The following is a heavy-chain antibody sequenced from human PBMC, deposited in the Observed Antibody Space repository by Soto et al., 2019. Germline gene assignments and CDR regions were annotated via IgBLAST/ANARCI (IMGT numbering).Heavy chain of an antibody. V-gene: IGHV4-59*01. J-gene: IGHJ3*02. CDR2: IYIRGST. CDR1: GGSISSYY. CDR3: ARDVGSGKRAFDI. Sequence: QVQLQESGPGLVKTSETLSLTCTVSGGSISSYYWSWIRPPPGKGLEWIGYIYIRGSTNHNPSLKSRVTILVDTSKNQFSLKLSSVTAADTAVYYCARDVGSGKRAFDIWGQGTMVTVSS. D-gene: IGHD1-26*01.